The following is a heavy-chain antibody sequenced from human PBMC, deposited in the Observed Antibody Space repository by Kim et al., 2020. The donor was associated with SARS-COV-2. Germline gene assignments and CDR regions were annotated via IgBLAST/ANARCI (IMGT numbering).Heavy chain of an antibody. Sequence: GGSLRLSCAASGFTFSSYGMHWVRQAPGKGLEWVAVIWYDGSNKYYADSVKGRFTISRDNSKNTLYLQMNSLRAEDTAVYYCAKDLVFGSPTSQLLWSNYYYYGMDVWGQGTTVTVSS. D-gene: IGHD2-2*01. J-gene: IGHJ6*02. CDR3: AKDLVFGSPTSQLLWSNYYYYGMDV. CDR2: IWYDGSNK. V-gene: IGHV3-33*06. CDR1: GFTFSSYG.